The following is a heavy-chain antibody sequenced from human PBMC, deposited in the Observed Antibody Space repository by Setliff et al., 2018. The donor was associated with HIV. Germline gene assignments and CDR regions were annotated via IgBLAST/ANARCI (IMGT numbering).Heavy chain of an antibody. CDR1: GGSISSTNYF. Sequence: SETLSLTCTVSGGSISSTNYFWGWIRQPPGKGLEWIGTIYYHGSTYYNPSLKSRVTISVDTSKNRFSLKLSSVTAADTAIYYCALLYPYSGYLGYWGQGTLVTVSS. V-gene: IGHV4-39*07. J-gene: IGHJ4*02. D-gene: IGHD1-26*01. CDR2: IYYHGST. CDR3: ALLYPYSGYLGY.